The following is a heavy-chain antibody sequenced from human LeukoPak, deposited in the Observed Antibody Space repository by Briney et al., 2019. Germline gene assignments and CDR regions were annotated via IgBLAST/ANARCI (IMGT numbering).Heavy chain of an antibody. CDR2: ISYTGTT. CDR1: GFTFSSYA. V-gene: IGHV4-39*01. D-gene: IGHD2/OR15-2a*01. CDR3: ARHFLRRARDAFDI. J-gene: IGHJ3*02. Sequence: GSLRLSCAASGFTFSSYAMSWIRQSPGKGLEWIGTISYTGTTYYNPSLMSRVSISVDTSKNHFSLKLSSVTAADTAVYYCARHFLRRARDAFDIWGQGTMVTVSS.